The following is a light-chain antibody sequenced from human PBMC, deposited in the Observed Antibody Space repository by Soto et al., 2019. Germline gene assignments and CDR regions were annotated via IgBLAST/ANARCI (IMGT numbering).Light chain of an antibody. V-gene: IGLV2-14*01. CDR2: EVS. Sequence: QSALTQPASVSGSPGQSITISCTGTSSDIGGYNYVSWYQQHPGKAPKVMIYEVSNRSSGVSNRFSGSKSGNTASLTISGLHAEDEADYYCSSYTRSSTWVFGGGTQLTVL. J-gene: IGLJ7*01. CDR1: SSDIGGYNY. CDR3: SSYTRSSTWV.